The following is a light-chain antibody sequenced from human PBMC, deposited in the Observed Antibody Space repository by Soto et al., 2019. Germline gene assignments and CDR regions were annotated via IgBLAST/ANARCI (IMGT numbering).Light chain of an antibody. J-gene: IGLJ3*02. CDR3: ETWDSTSWV. V-gene: IGLV4-60*02. CDR1: SRHSSYI. Sequence: QAVVTQSSSASASLGSSVKLTCTLSSRHSSYIIAWHQHQPGKAPRYLMKLEGSGNYNKGSGVPDRFSGSSSGADRYLTISNLQFDDVADYYCETWDSTSWVFGGGTKVTVL. CDR2: LEGSGNY.